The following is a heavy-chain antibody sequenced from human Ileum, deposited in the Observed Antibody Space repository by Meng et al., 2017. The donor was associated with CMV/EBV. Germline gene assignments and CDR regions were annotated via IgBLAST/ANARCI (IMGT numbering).Heavy chain of an antibody. CDR3: VRASITMIDY. CDR1: GDSISSGDYF. V-gene: IGHV4-39*07. Sequence: QLQLQESGPGRGKPSETLTLTCTVSGDSISSGDYFWGWIRQPPKGLEWVASITYSGTTYYNPSLKSRVTMSVDTSKNQFSLKLNSVTAADTAVYYCVRASITMIDYWGQGTLVTVSS. D-gene: IGHD3-22*01. CDR2: ITYSGTT. J-gene: IGHJ4*02.